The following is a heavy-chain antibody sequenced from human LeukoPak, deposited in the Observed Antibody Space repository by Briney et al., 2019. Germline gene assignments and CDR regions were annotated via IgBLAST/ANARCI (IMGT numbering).Heavy chain of an antibody. D-gene: IGHD1-26*01. V-gene: IGHV3-74*01. CDR1: GFTFSNYW. Sequence: TGESLRLSCAASGFTFSNYWMHWFRQAPGKGLVWVSRVHSDGRSTTYADSVKGRFTISRDNAKNTLYLQMHSLRVEDTAVYYCARGGTYSFDYWGRGTLVTVSS. CDR3: ARGGTYSFDY. J-gene: IGHJ4*02. CDR2: VHSDGRST.